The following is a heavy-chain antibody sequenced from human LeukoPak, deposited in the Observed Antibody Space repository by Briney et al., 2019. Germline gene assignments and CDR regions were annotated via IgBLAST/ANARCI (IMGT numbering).Heavy chain of an antibody. V-gene: IGHV4-4*07. D-gene: IGHD1-26*01. CDR2: IYTSGST. CDR3: XXXXXGSYYSWFDP. J-gene: IGHJ5*02. Sequence: SETLSLTCTVSGGSISSYYWSWIRQPAGKGLEWIGRIYTSGSTNYNPSLKSRVTMSVDTSKNQFSLKLSSVTAADTAVYYCXXXXXGSYYSWFDPWGQGTLVTVSS. CDR1: GGSISSYY.